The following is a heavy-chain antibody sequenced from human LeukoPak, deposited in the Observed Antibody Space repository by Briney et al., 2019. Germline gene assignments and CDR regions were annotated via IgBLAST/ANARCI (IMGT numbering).Heavy chain of an antibody. Sequence: PGGSLRLSCAASGFTFSGYWMSWVRQAPGKGLEWVANIKQDGSEKYYVDSVKGRFTISRDNAKNSLYLQMNSLRAEDTAVYYCARDAAYGYSSGWYGFFDRWFDPWGQGTLVTVSS. CDR2: IKQDGSEK. J-gene: IGHJ5*02. V-gene: IGHV3-7*01. D-gene: IGHD6-19*01. CDR3: ARDAAYGYSSGWYGFFDRWFDP. CDR1: GFTFSGYW.